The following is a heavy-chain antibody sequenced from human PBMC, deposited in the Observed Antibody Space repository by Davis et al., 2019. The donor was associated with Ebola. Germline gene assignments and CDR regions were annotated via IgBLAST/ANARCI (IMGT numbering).Heavy chain of an antibody. J-gene: IGHJ4*02. Sequence: PSETLSLTCTVSGGSISSGGYYWSWIRQHPGKGLEWIGYIYYSGSTYYNPSLKSRVTISVDTSKNQFSLKLSSVTAADTAVYYCARARMDTAMAIYFDYWGQGTLVTVSS. CDR2: IYYSGST. D-gene: IGHD5-18*01. V-gene: IGHV4-31*03. CDR3: ARARMDTAMAIYFDY. CDR1: GGSISSGGYY.